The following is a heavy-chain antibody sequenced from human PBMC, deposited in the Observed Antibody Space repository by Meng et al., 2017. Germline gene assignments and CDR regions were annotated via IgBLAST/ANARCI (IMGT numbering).Heavy chain of an antibody. D-gene: IGHD3-22*01. CDR1: GFTFSSYP. V-gene: IGHV3-30*01. Sequence: QVQLGESGGGVVQPGRSLRLSCAASGFTFSSYPLHGVRQAPGKGPEWVAVISYDGTDKYYADSVKGRFTISRDNSKNTLYLQMNSLRAEDTAVYFCVRDRVSYYDSSGFSLSAYWGQGTLVTVSS. J-gene: IGHJ4*02. CDR2: ISYDGTDK. CDR3: VRDRVSYYDSSGFSLSAY.